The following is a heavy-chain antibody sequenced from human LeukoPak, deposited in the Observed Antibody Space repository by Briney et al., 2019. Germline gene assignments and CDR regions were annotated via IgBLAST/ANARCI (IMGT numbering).Heavy chain of an antibody. D-gene: IGHD6-13*01. V-gene: IGHV1-8*01. J-gene: IGHJ4*02. CDR2: MNPNSGNT. Sequence: ASVKVSCKASGYTFTSHDINWVRQATGQGLEWMGWMNPNSGNTGYAQKFQGRVTMTRNTSISTAYMELSSLRSEDTAVYYCARGLSSWYRNYYFDYWGQGTLVTVSS. CDR1: GYTFTSHD. CDR3: ARGLSSWYRNYYFDY.